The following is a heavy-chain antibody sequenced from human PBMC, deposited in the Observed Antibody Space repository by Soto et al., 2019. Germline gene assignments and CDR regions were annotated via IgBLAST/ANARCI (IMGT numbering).Heavy chain of an antibody. Sequence: ASVKVSCKASGYTFTSYAMHWVRQAPGQRLERMGWINAGNGNTKYSQKFQGRVTITRDKSASTAYMELSSLRSEDTAVYYCATPIYDFWSGYGPYYYYGMDVWGQGTTVTVSS. V-gene: IGHV1-3*01. CDR1: GYTFTSYA. D-gene: IGHD3-3*01. CDR3: ATPIYDFWSGYGPYYYYGMDV. J-gene: IGHJ6*02. CDR2: INAGNGNT.